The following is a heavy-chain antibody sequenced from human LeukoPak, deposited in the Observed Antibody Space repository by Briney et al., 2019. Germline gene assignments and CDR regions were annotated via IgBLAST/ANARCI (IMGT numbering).Heavy chain of an antibody. CDR2: ISYDGSNK. CDR1: GFTLSSYG. Sequence: GGCLRLSCAASGFTLSSYGMHWVRQAPGKGLEWVAVISYDGSNKNYADSVKGRFTISRDNSKNTLYLQMNSLRPEDTSVYFGARSPTSWYFDYWGQGTLVTVSS. D-gene: IGHD2-2*01. V-gene: IGHV3-30*03. CDR3: ARSPTSWYFDY. J-gene: IGHJ4*02.